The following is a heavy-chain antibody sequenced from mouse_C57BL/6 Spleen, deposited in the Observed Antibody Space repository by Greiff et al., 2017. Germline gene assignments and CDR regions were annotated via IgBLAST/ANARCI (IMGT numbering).Heavy chain of an antibody. Sequence: QVQLQQPGAELVKPGASVKMSCKASGYTFTSYWITWVKQRPGQGLEWIGDIYPGSGSTNYNEKFQSKATLTVDTSSSPAYMQLSSLTSEASAVDYCARWHGGRAGYAMDYWGQGTSVTVSS. CDR3: ARWHGGRAGYAMDY. CDR1: GYTFTSYW. CDR2: IYPGSGST. V-gene: IGHV1-55*01. J-gene: IGHJ4*01.